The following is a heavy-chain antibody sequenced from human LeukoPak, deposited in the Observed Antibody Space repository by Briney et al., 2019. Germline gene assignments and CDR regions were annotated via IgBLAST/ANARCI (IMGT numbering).Heavy chain of an antibody. J-gene: IGHJ4*02. CDR2: IRSDGST. CDR3: AKDAPAPDYGDYFDY. CDR1: GFTFSSYW. V-gene: IGHV3-74*01. Sequence: SGGSLRLSCAASGFTFSSYWMHWVRQAPGKGLVWVSRIRSDGSTTYADSVKGRFTISRDNAKNTLYLQMNSLRAEDTAVYYCAKDAPAPDYGDYFDYWGQGTLVTVSS. D-gene: IGHD4-17*01.